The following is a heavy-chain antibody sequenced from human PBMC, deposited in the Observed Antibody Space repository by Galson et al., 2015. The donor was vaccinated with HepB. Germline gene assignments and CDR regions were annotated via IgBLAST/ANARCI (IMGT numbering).Heavy chain of an antibody. D-gene: IGHD6-6*01. CDR1: GGTFSSYA. Sequence: SVKVSCKASGGTFSSYAISWVRQAPGQGLEWMGGIIPIFGTANYAQKFQSRVTITADESTSTAYMELSSLRSEDTAVYYCARDPRREAARGLFDYWGQGTLVTVSS. V-gene: IGHV1-69*13. J-gene: IGHJ4*02. CDR3: ARDPRREAARGLFDY. CDR2: IIPIFGTA.